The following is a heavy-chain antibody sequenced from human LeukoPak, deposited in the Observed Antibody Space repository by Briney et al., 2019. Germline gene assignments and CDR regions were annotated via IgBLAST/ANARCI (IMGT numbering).Heavy chain of an antibody. CDR1: GFTFSSYS. J-gene: IGHJ4*02. CDR2: ISGGPVST. D-gene: IGHD2-15*01. V-gene: IGHV3-23*01. Sequence: PGGSLRLSCAASGFTFSSYSMNWVRQAPGKGLEWVSGISGGPVSTSYADSVKGRFTISRDNSKNMLYMKMNSLRVEDTAVYYCAKSGRYCSGSSCYQEASLDYWGQGTLVTVSS. CDR3: AKSGRYCSGSSCYQEASLDY.